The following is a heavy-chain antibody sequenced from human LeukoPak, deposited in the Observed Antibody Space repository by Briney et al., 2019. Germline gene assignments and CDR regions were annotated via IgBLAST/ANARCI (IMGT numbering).Heavy chain of an antibody. Sequence: PSQTLSLTCTVSGGSISSGSYYWSWIRQPAGKGLEWIGRIYTSGSTNYNPSLKSRVTISVDTSKNQFSLKLSSVTAADTAVYYCARSYGGNSDFDYWGQETLVTVSS. CDR2: IYTSGST. D-gene: IGHD4-23*01. CDR3: ARSYGGNSDFDY. J-gene: IGHJ4*02. V-gene: IGHV4-61*02. CDR1: GGSISSGSYY.